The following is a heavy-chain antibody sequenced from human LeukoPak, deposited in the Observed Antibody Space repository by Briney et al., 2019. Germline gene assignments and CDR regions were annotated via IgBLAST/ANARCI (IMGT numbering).Heavy chain of an antibody. CDR1: GGSISSSNW. CDR3: ARLHVGDAMIVVVITGGWFDP. J-gene: IGHJ5*02. Sequence: SGTLSLTCAVSGGSISSSNWWSWVRQPPGKGLEWIGEIYHSGSTNYNPSLKSRVTISVDKSKNQFSLKLSSVTAADTAVYYCARLHVGDAMIVVVITGGWFDPWGQGTLVTVSS. D-gene: IGHD3-22*01. V-gene: IGHV4-4*02. CDR2: IYHSGST.